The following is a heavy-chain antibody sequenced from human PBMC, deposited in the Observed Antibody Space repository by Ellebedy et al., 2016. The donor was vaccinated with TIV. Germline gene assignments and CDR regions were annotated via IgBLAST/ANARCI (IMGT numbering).Heavy chain of an antibody. J-gene: IGHJ4*02. Sequence: GESLKISXVASGFTFSSYGMSWVRQAPGKGLEWVSGISGSGDRTYYADSVKGRFTISRDNGKNTLYLQMNSLRVEDTAVYYCARDDDGPPNNLDYWGQGTLVTVSS. CDR3: ARDDDGPPNNLDY. D-gene: IGHD1/OR15-1a*01. CDR1: GFTFSSYG. V-gene: IGHV3-23*01. CDR2: ISGSGDRT.